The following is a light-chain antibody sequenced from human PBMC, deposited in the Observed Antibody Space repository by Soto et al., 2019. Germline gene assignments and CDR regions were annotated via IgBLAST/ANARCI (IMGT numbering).Light chain of an antibody. J-gene: IGKJ2*01. CDR3: QQYCNSPYT. CDR2: GAS. V-gene: IGKV3-20*01. CDR1: QSVSNSY. Sequence: EIVLTQSPGTLSLSPGERATLSCRASQSVSNSYLAWYQQKPGQAPRLLIYGASSRATGIPDRVSGSGSGTDFTLTISRLEPEDFAVYYCQQYCNSPYTFGQGTKLEIK.